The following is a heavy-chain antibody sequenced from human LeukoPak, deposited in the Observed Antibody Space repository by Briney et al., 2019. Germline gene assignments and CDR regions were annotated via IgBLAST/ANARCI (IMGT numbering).Heavy chain of an antibody. Sequence: GGSLRLSCAASGFTFDDYGMSWVRQAPGKGLECVSCINWNGGSTGYADSVKGRFTISRDNAKNSLYLQMNSLRAEDTALYHCARSSYSSGFNDAFDIWGQGTMVTVSS. CDR1: GFTFDDYG. CDR2: INWNGGST. J-gene: IGHJ3*02. V-gene: IGHV3-20*01. D-gene: IGHD6-19*01. CDR3: ARSSYSSGFNDAFDI.